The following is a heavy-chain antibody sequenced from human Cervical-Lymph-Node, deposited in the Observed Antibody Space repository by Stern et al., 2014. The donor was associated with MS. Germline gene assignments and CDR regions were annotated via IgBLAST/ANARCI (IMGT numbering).Heavy chain of an antibody. CDR2: IYPGDYET. Sequence: VQLVQSGAELIRPGESLKISCKGSGFKFSIYWIAWVRQMPGKALEWMGIIYPGDYETRYSSSFQGQVTMSDDKSTSTAYLQWSSLNASDTAMYFCARQTTAWASDVWGQGTLVTVSS. CDR1: GFKFSIYW. D-gene: IGHD1-14*01. V-gene: IGHV5-51*01. J-gene: IGHJ4*02. CDR3: ARQTTAWASDV.